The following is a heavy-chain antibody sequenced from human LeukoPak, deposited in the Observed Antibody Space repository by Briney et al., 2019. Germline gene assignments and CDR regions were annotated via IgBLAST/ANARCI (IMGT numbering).Heavy chain of an antibody. CDR2: ISSNGGST. V-gene: IGHV3-64D*06. CDR3: ARDGGFSSYSY. D-gene: IGHD2-15*01. CDR1: GFTFSSYA. Sequence: GGSLRLSCSASGFTFSSYAMHWVRQAPGKGLEYVSAISSNGGSTYYADSVKGRFTISRDNSKNTLYLQMSSLRAEDTATYYCARDGGFSSYSYWGQGTLVTVSS. J-gene: IGHJ4*02.